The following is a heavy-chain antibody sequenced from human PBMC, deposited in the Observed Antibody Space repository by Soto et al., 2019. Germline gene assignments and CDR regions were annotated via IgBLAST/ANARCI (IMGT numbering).Heavy chain of an antibody. CDR2: IYYSGRT. J-gene: IGHJ5*02. CDR3: ACQVLGPPTSWFDP. V-gene: IGHV4-39*01. D-gene: IGHD3-16*01. CDR1: GASISSSDYY. Sequence: PSETLSLTCTVSGASISSSDYYWTWIRQPPGKGLEWIGSIYYSGRTYYNPSVRSRVTISVDTSKKQFSLNLSSVTAAATAVYYCACQVLGPPTSWFDPWCPGPLLTLSS.